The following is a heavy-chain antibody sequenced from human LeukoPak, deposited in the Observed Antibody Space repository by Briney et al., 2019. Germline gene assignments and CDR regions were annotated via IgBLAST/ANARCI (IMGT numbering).Heavy chain of an antibody. Sequence: PSETLSLTCAVSGYSITSGYYWGWNRQPPGKGLDWIGTIYHSGSTYYNPSLKSRVTISVDTSKNQFSLKLSSVTAADTAVYYCARDPRTPYYYYYMDVWGKGTTVTVSS. J-gene: IGHJ6*03. CDR3: ARDPRTPYYYYYMDV. V-gene: IGHV4-38-2*02. CDR2: IYHSGST. CDR1: GYSITSGYY.